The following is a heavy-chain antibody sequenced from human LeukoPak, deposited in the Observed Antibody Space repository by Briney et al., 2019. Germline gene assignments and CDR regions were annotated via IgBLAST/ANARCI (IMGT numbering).Heavy chain of an antibody. J-gene: IGHJ3*02. CDR2: IYSGGST. V-gene: IGHV3-53*04. CDR1: GFTVSSNY. CDR3: ARVRYSGSYVYPDAFDI. D-gene: IGHD1-26*01. Sequence: PGGSLRLSCAASGFTVSSNYMSWVRQAPRKGLEWVSVIYSGGSTYYADSVKGRFTISRHNSKNTLYLQMNSLRAEDTAVYYCARVRYSGSYVYPDAFDIWGQGTMVTVSS.